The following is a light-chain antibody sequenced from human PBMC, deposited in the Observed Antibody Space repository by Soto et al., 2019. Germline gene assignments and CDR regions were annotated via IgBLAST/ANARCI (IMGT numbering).Light chain of an antibody. CDR2: DAS. CDR1: QSVSKY. CDR3: QQRSHLPRT. V-gene: IGKV3-11*01. Sequence: EIVLTQSPATLSLSPGERATLSCRASQSVSKYLALYQQKPGQAPRLLIYDASNRATGIPARFSGSGSGTDFTLTISSLEPADFAVDYCQQRSHLPRTFDQGPKVEIQ. J-gene: IGKJ1*01.